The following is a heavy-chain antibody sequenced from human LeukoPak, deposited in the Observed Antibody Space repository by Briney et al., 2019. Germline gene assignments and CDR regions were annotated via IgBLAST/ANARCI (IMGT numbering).Heavy chain of an antibody. Sequence: PGGSLRLSCAASGFTFSSYGMHWVRQAPGKGLEWVAVIWYDGSNKYYADSVKGRFTISRDNSKNTLYLQMNSLRAEDTAVYYCAQLVVAGTAPDAFDIWGQGTMVTVSS. V-gene: IGHV3-33*08. CDR1: GFTFSSYG. CDR3: AQLVVAGTAPDAFDI. CDR2: IWYDGSNK. J-gene: IGHJ3*02. D-gene: IGHD6-19*01.